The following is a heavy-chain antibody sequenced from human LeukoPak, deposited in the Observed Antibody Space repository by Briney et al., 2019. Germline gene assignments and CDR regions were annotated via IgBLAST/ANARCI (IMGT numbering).Heavy chain of an antibody. CDR2: IIPIFGTA. CDR1: GGTFSSYA. Sequence: SVKVSCKASGGTFSSYAISWVRQAPGQGLEWTGGIIPIFGTANYAQKFQGRVTITADESTSTAYMELSSLRSEDTAVYYCARSRGDGYNWYDYWGQGTLVTVSS. J-gene: IGHJ4*02. CDR3: ARSRGDGYNWYDY. D-gene: IGHD5-24*01. V-gene: IGHV1-69*13.